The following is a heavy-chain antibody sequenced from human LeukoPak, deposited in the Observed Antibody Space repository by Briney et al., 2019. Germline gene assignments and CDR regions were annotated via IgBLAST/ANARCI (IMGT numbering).Heavy chain of an antibody. CDR2: IYYSGGT. CDR3: ARHPWGPAAYYIDY. Sequence: SETLSLTCTVSGGSISSSSYYWGWIRQPPGKGLEWIGSIYYSGGTYYNPSLKSRVTISVDTSKNQFSLKLSSVTAADTAVYYCARHPWGPAAYYIDYWGQGTLVTVSS. D-gene: IGHD1-26*01. J-gene: IGHJ4*02. V-gene: IGHV4-39*01. CDR1: GGSISSSSYY.